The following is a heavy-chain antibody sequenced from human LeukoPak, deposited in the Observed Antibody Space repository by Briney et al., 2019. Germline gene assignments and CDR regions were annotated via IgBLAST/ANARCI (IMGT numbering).Heavy chain of an antibody. CDR2: ISSSSSTI. V-gene: IGHV3-48*02. CDR3: ARDGVLWFGELFPDY. D-gene: IGHD3-10*01. J-gene: IGHJ4*02. Sequence: NPGGSLRLSCAASGFTFSSYSMNWVRQAPGKGLEWVSYISSSSSTIYYADSVKGRFTISRDNAKNSLYLQMSSLRDEDTAVYYCARDGVLWFGELFPDYWGQGTLVTVSS. CDR1: GFTFSSYS.